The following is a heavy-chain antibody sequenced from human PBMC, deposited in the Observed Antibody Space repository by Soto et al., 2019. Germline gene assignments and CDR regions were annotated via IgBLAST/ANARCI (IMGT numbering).Heavy chain of an antibody. CDR2: ISSSSSII. CDR3: ARDRLLDYGETRLDS. J-gene: IGHJ4*02. V-gene: IGHV3-48*01. D-gene: IGHD4-17*01. Sequence: GGSLRLSCAASGFTFSSHSMNWVRQVPGKGLEWVSYISSSSSIIYYADSVKGRFTISRDNAKNSLYLQMNSLRAGDTAVYYCARDRLLDYGETRLDSWGQGTLVTVSS. CDR1: GFTFSSHS.